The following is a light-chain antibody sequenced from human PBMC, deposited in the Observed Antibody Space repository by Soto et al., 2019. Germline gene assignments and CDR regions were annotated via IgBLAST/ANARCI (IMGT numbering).Light chain of an antibody. CDR3: QSYDSSLSGLV. Sequence: QSVLTQPPSVSGAPGQRVTISCTGGSSNIGAGYDVHWYQQLPGTAPKLLIYGNSNRPSGVPDRFSGSKSGTSASLAITGLQAEDEADYYCQSYDSSLSGLVFGTGTKVTV. V-gene: IGLV1-40*01. CDR2: GNS. CDR1: SSNIGAGYD. J-gene: IGLJ1*01.